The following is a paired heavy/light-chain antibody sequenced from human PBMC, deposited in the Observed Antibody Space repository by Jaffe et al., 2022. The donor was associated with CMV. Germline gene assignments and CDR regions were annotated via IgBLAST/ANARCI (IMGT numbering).Heavy chain of an antibody. D-gene: IGHD5-12*01. Sequence: QVQLVQSGAEVKKPGASVKVSCKTSGYNFKTYGVTWVRHVPGHGLEWIGWISTFNENTHLSQKFQDRVTLTRDTSTSTGYMELRSLRSEDTAVYYCARDRFGSYSGNSALDSWGQGTLLTVSS. J-gene: IGHJ4*02. V-gene: IGHV1-18*01. CDR3: ARDRFGSYSGNSALDS. CDR1: GYNFKTYG. CDR2: ISTFNENT.
Light chain of an antibody. CDR1: QSVSSAY. V-gene: IGKV3-20*01. CDR2: GAS. CDR3: QQYGNSPFT. J-gene: IGKJ3*01. Sequence: EVVLTQSPGTLSLSPGERATLSCRASQSVSSAYLGWYQQKPGQAPRLLIYGASNRATDISDRFSGSGSGTDFTLTISRLEPEDCAVYYCQQYGNSPFTFGPGTKVDIK.